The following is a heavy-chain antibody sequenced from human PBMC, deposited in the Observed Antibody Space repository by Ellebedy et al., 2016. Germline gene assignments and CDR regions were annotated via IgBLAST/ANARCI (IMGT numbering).Heavy chain of an antibody. D-gene: IGHD3-22*01. CDR1: GFTFDDYA. CDR2: ISWNSGSI. J-gene: IGHJ4*02. CDR3: AKGTMIVVAGRFDY. V-gene: IGHV3-9*01. Sequence: GESLRLSCAASGFTFDDYAMHWVRQAPGKGLEWVSGISWNSGSIGYADSVKGRFTISRDNAKNSLYLQMNSLRAEDTALYYCAKGTMIVVAGRFDYWGQGTLVTVSS.